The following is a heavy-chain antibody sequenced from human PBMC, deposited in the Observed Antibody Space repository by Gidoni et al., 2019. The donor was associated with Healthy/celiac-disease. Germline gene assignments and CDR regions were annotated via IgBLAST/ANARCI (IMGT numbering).Heavy chain of an antibody. D-gene: IGHD1-1*01. J-gene: IGHJ4*02. CDR1: GFTFRDYY. CDR3: ARDPPTVHY. V-gene: IGHV3-11*01. CDR2: ISSSGSTI. Sequence: QVQVVESGGGLVKRGGSVRLSRAGSGFTFRDYYMSWIRQAPGKGREWVSYISSSGSTIYYADSVKGRFTIARDNAKNSLYLQMNSRRAEDTAVYYCARDPPTVHYWGQGTLVTVSS.